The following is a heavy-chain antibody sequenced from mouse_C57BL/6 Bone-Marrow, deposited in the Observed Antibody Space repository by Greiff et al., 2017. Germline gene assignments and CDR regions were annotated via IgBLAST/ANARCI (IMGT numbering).Heavy chain of an antibody. D-gene: IGHD2-3*01. CDR2: ISSGSSTI. V-gene: IGHV5-17*01. J-gene: IGHJ3*01. CDR1: GFTFSDYG. CDR3: ARPLYVGYSSGFAY. Sequence: EVMLVESGGGLVKPGGSLKLSCAASGFTFSDYGMHWVRQAPEKGLEWVAYISSGSSTIYYADTVKGRFTISRDNAKNTLFLQMTSLRSEDTAIYYCARPLYVGYSSGFAYWGQGTLVTVSA.